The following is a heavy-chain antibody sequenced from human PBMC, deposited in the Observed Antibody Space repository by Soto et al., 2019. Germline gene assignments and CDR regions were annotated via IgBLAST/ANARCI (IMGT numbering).Heavy chain of an antibody. Sequence: XVSLRLSCAASGFTFSSYSMNWVRQAPGKGLEWVSSISSSSSYIYYADSVKGRFTISRDNAKNSLYLQMNSLRAEDTAVYYCASSYSSSSSYYYGMDVWGQGTTVTVSS. V-gene: IGHV3-21*01. D-gene: IGHD6-6*01. J-gene: IGHJ6*02. CDR2: ISSSSSYI. CDR3: ASSYSSSSSYYYGMDV. CDR1: GFTFSSYS.